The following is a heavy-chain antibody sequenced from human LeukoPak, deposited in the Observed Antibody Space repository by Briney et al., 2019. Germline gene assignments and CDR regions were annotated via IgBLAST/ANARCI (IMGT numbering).Heavy chain of an antibody. CDR3: ARAVYGGNSGTDY. D-gene: IGHD4-23*01. J-gene: IGHJ4*02. CDR1: GGSFSNYA. Sequence: ASVNVSCKASGGSFSNYAITWVRQAPGQGLEWMGWISAYNGNTNYAQKLQGRVTMTTDTSTSTAYMELRSLRSDDTAVYYCARAVYGGNSGTDYWGQGTLVTVSS. V-gene: IGHV1-18*01. CDR2: ISAYNGNT.